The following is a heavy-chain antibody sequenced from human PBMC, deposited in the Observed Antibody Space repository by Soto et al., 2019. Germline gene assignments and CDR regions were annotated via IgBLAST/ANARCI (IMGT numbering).Heavy chain of an antibody. J-gene: IGHJ6*02. Sequence: QVQLQESGPGLVKPSETLSLTCTVSGGSISRYYWSWIRQSPGKGLEWIGYISYSGSTNYNPSLKSRVTISVDTSKNQFSLKVSSVTAADTAVYYCARDRWELLRGYYYYYGMDVWGQGTTVTVSS. CDR2: ISYSGST. CDR1: GGSISRYY. CDR3: ARDRWELLRGYYYYYGMDV. D-gene: IGHD1-26*01. V-gene: IGHV4-59*01.